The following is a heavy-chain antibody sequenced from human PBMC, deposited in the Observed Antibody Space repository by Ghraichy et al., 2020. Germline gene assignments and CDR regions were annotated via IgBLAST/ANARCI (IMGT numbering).Heavy chain of an antibody. J-gene: IGHJ4*02. Sequence: LSLTCAASGFTFNNYAMTWVRQAPGKGLEWVALISGSAFSTSYADSVKGRFTISRDNSKNTLHLQMTGLRADDTAVYYCATTGAVGGTTKTYYFDYWGQGTQVTVSS. CDR2: ISGSAFST. D-gene: IGHD1-26*01. V-gene: IGHV3-23*01. CDR3: ATTGAVGGTTKTYYFDY. CDR1: GFTFNNYA.